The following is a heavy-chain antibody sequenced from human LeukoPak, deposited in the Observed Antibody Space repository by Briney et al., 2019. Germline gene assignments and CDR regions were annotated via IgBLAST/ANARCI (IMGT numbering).Heavy chain of an antibody. J-gene: IGHJ4*02. Sequence: GASVKVSCKASGYIFTSDYMHWVRQAPGQGLEWMGIVNPSGGSTNYAQNFQGRVTMARDTSTSTVYMELSSLRSEDTAVYYCSREDYWGQGTLVTVSS. CDR1: GYIFTSDY. CDR3: SREDY. V-gene: IGHV1-46*01. CDR2: VNPSGGST.